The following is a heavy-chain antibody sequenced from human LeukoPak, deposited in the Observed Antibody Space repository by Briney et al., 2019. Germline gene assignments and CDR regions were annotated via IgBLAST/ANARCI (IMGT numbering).Heavy chain of an antibody. CDR2: IKSKTDGGTT. V-gene: IGHV3-15*01. D-gene: IGHD1-26*01. Sequence: GGSLRLSCAASGFTFSNAWMSWVRQAPGKGLEWVGRIKSKTDGGTTDYAAPVKGRVTISRDDSKHTLYLQMNSLKTEDTAVYYCTREPLGHGAFDIWGQGTMVTVSS. J-gene: IGHJ3*02. CDR3: TREPLGHGAFDI. CDR1: GFTFSNAW.